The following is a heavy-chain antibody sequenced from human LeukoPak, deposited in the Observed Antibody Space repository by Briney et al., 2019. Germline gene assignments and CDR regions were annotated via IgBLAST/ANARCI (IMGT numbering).Heavy chain of an antibody. Sequence: SETLSLTCAVDGGSFSGYYWNWIRQPPGKGLEWVGEINHSGSTNYNPSLKSRVTIPVETSKNQFSLKLSSVTAADTAVYYCARHPNYDYVWGSYRYRRYFDYWGQGTLVTVSS. CDR3: ARHPNYDYVWGSYRYRRYFDY. J-gene: IGHJ4*02. D-gene: IGHD3-16*02. V-gene: IGHV4-34*01. CDR2: INHSGST. CDR1: GGSFSGYY.